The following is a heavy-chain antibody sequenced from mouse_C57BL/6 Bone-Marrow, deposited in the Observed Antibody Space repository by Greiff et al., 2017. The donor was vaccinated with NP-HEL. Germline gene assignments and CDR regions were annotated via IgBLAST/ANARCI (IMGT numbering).Heavy chain of an antibody. CDR2: IYPGSGNT. J-gene: IGHJ4*01. CDR3: AGDFLLYYYGCRPYAMDY. CDR1: GYSFTSYY. Sequence: QVQLQQSGPELVKPGASVKISCKASGYSFTSYYINWVKQRPGQGLEWIGWIYPGSGNTKYNEKFKGKATLTADTSSSTAYMPLSSLTSEDSAVYYCAGDFLLYYYGCRPYAMDYWGQGTSVTVSS. D-gene: IGHD1-1*01. V-gene: IGHV1-66*01.